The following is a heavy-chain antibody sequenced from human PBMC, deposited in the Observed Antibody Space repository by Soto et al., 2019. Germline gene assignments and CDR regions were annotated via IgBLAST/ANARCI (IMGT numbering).Heavy chain of an antibody. CDR2: ISGSGGSS. CDR3: AKDIADIVVIPASISAYYALHV. Sequence: EVHLLESGGGLVQPGGSLRLSCAASGFTFSNYAMSWVRQAPGKGLQWVSAISGSGGSSYYADSAKGRFTISRDNSKNTLYLQLNSLRAEDTAVYYCAKDIADIVVIPASISAYYALHVWGQGTTVTVSS. D-gene: IGHD2-2*01. CDR1: GFTFSNYA. J-gene: IGHJ6*02. V-gene: IGHV3-23*01.